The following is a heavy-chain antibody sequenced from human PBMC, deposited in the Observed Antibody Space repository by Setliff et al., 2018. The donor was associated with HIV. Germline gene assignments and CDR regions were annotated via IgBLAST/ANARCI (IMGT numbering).Heavy chain of an antibody. CDR3: AGVRPDNKNKSTWYGVFDI. CDR1: GYTFTGYY. J-gene: IGHJ3*02. D-gene: IGHD2-8*01. CDR2: INPNSGGT. Sequence: GASVKVSCKASGYTFTGYYMHWVRQAPGQGLEWMGRINPNSGGTNYAQKFQGRVTMTRDTSISTAYMELSRLRSDDTAVYYCAGVRPDNKNKSTWYGVFDIWGQGTMVTVSS. V-gene: IGHV1-2*06.